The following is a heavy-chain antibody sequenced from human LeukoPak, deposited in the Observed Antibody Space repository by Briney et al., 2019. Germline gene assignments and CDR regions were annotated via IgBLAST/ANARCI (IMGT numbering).Heavy chain of an antibody. CDR2: ISYIGST. Sequence: PSETLSLTCAVSDDSFSSHYWTWIRQPPGKGLEWIGYISYIGSTNYNPSLKSRVTISIDTSKNQFSLKLTSVTAADTAVYYCARDLVTVTKGFDTWGQGTMVSVSS. CDR3: ARDLVTVTKGFDT. V-gene: IGHV4-59*11. CDR1: DDSFSSHY. J-gene: IGHJ3*01. D-gene: IGHD4-17*01.